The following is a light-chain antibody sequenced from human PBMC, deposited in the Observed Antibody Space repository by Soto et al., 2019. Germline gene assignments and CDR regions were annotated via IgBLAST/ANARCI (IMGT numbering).Light chain of an antibody. CDR2: EVS. V-gene: IGLV2-8*01. J-gene: IGLJ2*01. CDR3: SSYAGSNIPVV. Sequence: QSALTQPPSASGSPGHSVTISCTGTSSDVGGYNCVSWYQQHPGKAPKLMIYEVSKRPSGVPDRFSGSKSGNTASLTVSGLQAEDEADYYCSSYAGSNIPVVFGGGTKLTVL. CDR1: SSDVGGYNC.